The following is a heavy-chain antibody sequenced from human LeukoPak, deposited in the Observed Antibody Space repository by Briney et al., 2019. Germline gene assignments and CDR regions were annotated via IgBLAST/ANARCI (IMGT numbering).Heavy chain of an antibody. J-gene: IGHJ4*02. V-gene: IGHV4-39*01. D-gene: IGHD5-12*01. CDR1: GGSISSSSYY. CDR2: IYYSGST. CDR3: ARQRGYGYPPYYLDY. Sequence: SETLSLTCTVSGGSISSSSYYWGWIRQPPGKGLEWIGSIYYSGSTYYNPSLKSRVTISVDTSKNQFSLKLSSVTAADTAVYYCARQRGYGYPPYYLDYWGQGTLVTVSS.